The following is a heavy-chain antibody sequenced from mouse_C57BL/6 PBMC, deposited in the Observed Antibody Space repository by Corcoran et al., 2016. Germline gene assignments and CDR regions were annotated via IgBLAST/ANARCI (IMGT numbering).Heavy chain of an antibody. D-gene: IGHD2-5*01. CDR1: GYTFTTYG. J-gene: IGHJ1*03. CDR3: ARDSNWYFDV. V-gene: IGHV9-3*01. CDR2: MNIYSGVP. Sequence: QIQLVQSGPELKKPGETVKISCKASGYTFTTYGMSWMKQAPGKGLKWMGWMNIYSGVPTYADDFKGRFALSLETSASTAYLEINNFKSEDTATYFCARDSNWYFDVWGIGTTVTVSS.